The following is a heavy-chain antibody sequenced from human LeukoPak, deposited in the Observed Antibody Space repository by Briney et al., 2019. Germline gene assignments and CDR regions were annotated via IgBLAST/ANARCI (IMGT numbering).Heavy chain of an antibody. CDR3: AIDRGGYSSSGFDP. CDR2: IYYSGST. V-gene: IGHV4-59*01. J-gene: IGHJ5*02. CDR1: GGSISSYY. Sequence: SETLSLTCTVSGGSISSYYWSWIRQPPGKGLEWIGYIYYSGSTNYNPSLKSRVTISVDTSKNQFSLRLSSVTAADTAVYYCAIDRGGYSSSGFDPWGQGTLVTVSS. D-gene: IGHD6-6*01.